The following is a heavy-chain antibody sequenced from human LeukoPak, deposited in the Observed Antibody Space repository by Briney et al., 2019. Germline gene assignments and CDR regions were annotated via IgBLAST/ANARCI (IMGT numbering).Heavy chain of an antibody. V-gene: IGHV4-59*07. Sequence: SDTLSLTCNVSGGSIDNDYWSWIRQPPGRGLEWIGNVYYVGTTNYHPSFKSRVTISVDASRSKFSLRLTSLTPADTAVYFCARVDRVNWFDPWGQGTLVTVSS. CDR1: GGSIDNDY. J-gene: IGHJ5*02. CDR3: ARVDRVNWFDP. CDR2: VYYVGTT.